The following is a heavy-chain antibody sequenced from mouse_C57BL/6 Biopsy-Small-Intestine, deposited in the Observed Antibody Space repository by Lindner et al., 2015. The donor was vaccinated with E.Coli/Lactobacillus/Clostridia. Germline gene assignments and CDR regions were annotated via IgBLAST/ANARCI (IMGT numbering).Heavy chain of an antibody. CDR2: ISSGSSTI. Sequence: EVQLQEVWGRLSEAWRVPETLCAAFGFTFSDYGMHWVRQAPEKGLEWVAYISSGSSTIYYADTVKGRFTISRDNAKNTLFLQMTSLRSEDTAMYYCARGLYYYYGLDYWGQGTTLTVSS. J-gene: IGHJ2*01. V-gene: IGHV5-17*01. CDR3: ARGLYYYYGLDY. CDR1: GFTFSDYG. D-gene: IGHD1-1*01.